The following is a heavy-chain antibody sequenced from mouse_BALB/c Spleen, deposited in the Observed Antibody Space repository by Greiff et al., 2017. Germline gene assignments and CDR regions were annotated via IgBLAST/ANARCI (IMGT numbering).Heavy chain of an antibody. D-gene: IGHD1-1*01. J-gene: IGHJ4*01. CDR1: GFTFSSYT. CDR3: ARRSTVVDMDY. Sequence: EVHLVESGGGLVQPGGSLKLSCAASGFTFSSYTMSWVRQTPEKRLEWVAYISNGGGSTYYPDTVKGRFTISRDNATNTLYLQMSSLKSEDTAMYYCARRSTVVDMDYWGQGTSVTVSS. CDR2: ISNGGGST. V-gene: IGHV5-12-2*01.